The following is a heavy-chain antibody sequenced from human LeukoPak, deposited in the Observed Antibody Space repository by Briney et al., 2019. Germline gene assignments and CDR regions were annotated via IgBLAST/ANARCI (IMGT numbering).Heavy chain of an antibody. CDR3: VKGHCSSSSCFPNYYYYMDV. J-gene: IGHJ6*03. Sequence: SLSLSCAGSGFTFDEHAMHWVRQAPGKGLEWVSGISWNSGSIAYADSVKGRFTISRDNAKNLLFLQMSSLRAADTALYYCVKGHCSSSSCFPNYYYYMDVWGTGTTVTVSS. D-gene: IGHD2-15*01. CDR1: GFTFDEHA. V-gene: IGHV3-9*01. CDR2: ISWNSGSI.